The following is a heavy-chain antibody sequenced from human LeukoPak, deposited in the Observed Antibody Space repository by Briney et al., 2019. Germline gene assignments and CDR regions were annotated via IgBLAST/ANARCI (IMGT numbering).Heavy chain of an antibody. Sequence: GGSLRLSCAASGFTFSSYAMHWVRQAPGKGLEWVAVISYDGSNKYYADSVKGRFTISRDNSKNTLYLQMNSLRAEDTAVYYCARDHGSGSYTIYWGQGTLVTVSS. CDR2: ISYDGSNK. J-gene: IGHJ4*02. CDR3: ARDHGSGSYTIY. V-gene: IGHV3-30-3*01. D-gene: IGHD3-10*01. CDR1: GFTFSSYA.